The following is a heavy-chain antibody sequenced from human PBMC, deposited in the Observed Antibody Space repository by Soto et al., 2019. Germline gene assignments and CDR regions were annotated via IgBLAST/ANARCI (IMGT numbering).Heavy chain of an antibody. V-gene: IGHV5-10-1*01. CDR2: IDPSDSYT. CDR3: ARRHSSSSAFDP. D-gene: IGHD6-13*01. Sequence: PGESLKISCKGSGYSFTSYWISWVRQMPGKGLEWMGRIDPSDSYTNYSPSFQGHVTISADKSISTAYLQWSSLKASDTAIYYCARRHSSSSAFDPWGQGTLVTVS. J-gene: IGHJ5*02. CDR1: GYSFTSYW.